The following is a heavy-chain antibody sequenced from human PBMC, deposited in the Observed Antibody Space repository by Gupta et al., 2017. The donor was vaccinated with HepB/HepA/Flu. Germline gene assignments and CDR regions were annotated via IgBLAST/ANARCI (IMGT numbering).Heavy chain of an antibody. Sequence: QLQLQESGPGLVKPSETLSLTCTVSGGSISSDYWGWIRQPPGKGLEWIGAIYYSGTTYYNPSLKSRVTISVDTSKNQFSLKLSSVTAADTAVYYCARGVTTVTTTDYWGQGTLVTVSS. J-gene: IGHJ4*02. CDR1: GGSISSDY. D-gene: IGHD4-17*01. CDR2: IYYSGTT. V-gene: IGHV4-39*01. CDR3: ARGVTTVTTTDY.